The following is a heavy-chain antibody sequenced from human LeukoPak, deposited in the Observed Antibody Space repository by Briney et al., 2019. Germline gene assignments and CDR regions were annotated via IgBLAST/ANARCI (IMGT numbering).Heavy chain of an antibody. J-gene: IGHJ4*02. D-gene: IGHD2-15*01. CDR2: ISGSGGGT. V-gene: IGHV3-23*01. CDR1: GFTFSSNT. Sequence: GGSLRLSCAASGFTFSSNTMSWVRQAPGKVLEWVSGISGSGGGTYYADSVKGRFTVSRDNSKNTLYLQTNSLRAEDTAVYYCAKGRLAGYLDYWGQGTLVTVSS. CDR3: AKGRLAGYLDY.